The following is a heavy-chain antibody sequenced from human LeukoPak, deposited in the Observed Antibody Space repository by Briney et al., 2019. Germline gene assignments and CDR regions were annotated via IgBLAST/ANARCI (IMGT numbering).Heavy chain of an antibody. J-gene: IGHJ4*02. Sequence: PGGSLRLSCAASGFTFSRYWMTWVRQAPGKGLEWVANIKQDGSEKYHLDSVKGRFTISRDNSKNSMYLQMNSLRAEDSAVYYCARGYCSAGSCSRAPDFWGQGTLVTVSS. D-gene: IGHD2-15*01. CDR3: ARGYCSAGSCSRAPDF. CDR2: IKQDGSEK. V-gene: IGHV3-7*04. CDR1: GFTFSRYW.